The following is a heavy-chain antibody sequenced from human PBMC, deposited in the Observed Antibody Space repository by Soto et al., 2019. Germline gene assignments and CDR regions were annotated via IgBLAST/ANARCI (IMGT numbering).Heavy chain of an antibody. Sequence: QVQLQQWGAGLLKPSETLSLTCAVYGGSFSGYYWSWIRQPPGKGLEWIGEINHSGSTNYNPSLKSRVTRSVDTSKNQFSLKLSSVTAADTAVYYCARRFSAAGLFDIWGQGTMVTVSS. CDR2: INHSGST. D-gene: IGHD2-15*01. V-gene: IGHV4-34*01. CDR1: GGSFSGYY. J-gene: IGHJ3*02. CDR3: ARRFSAAGLFDI.